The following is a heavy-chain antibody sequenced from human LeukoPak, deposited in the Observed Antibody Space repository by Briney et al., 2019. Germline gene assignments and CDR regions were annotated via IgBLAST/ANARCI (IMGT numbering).Heavy chain of an antibody. CDR3: ARENVGRGWYRRQPEYFQH. Sequence: GGSLRLSCAASGFTFSSYWMHWVRQAPGKGLEWVAVIWYDGSNKYYADSVKGRFTISRDNSKNTLYLQMNSLRAEDTAVYYCARENVGRGWYRRQPEYFQHWGQGTLVTVSS. V-gene: IGHV3-33*08. CDR1: GFTFSSYW. J-gene: IGHJ1*01. CDR2: IWYDGSNK. D-gene: IGHD6-19*01.